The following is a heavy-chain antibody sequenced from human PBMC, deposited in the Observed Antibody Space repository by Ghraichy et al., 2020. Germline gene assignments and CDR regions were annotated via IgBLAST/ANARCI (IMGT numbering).Heavy chain of an antibody. Sequence: GGYLRLSCAASGFTFSSYGMHWVRQAPGKGLEWVTVISYDGSNKYYADSVKGRFTISRDNSKNTLYLQMNSLRAEDTAVYYCAKESTYSSSWYMNYYYYYGMDVWGQGTTVTVSS. CDR2: ISYDGSNK. J-gene: IGHJ6*02. D-gene: IGHD6-13*01. V-gene: IGHV3-30*18. CDR3: AKESTYSSSWYMNYYYYYGMDV. CDR1: GFTFSSYG.